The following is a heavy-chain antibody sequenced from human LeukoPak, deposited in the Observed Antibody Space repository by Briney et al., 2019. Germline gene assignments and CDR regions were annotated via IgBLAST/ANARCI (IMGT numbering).Heavy chain of an antibody. CDR3: TSGLSVRRSNNTPVDY. V-gene: IGHV3-15*01. CDR1: GFPFTNAW. CDR2: IKAKIDGETI. D-gene: IGHD1-1*01. Sequence: GGSLRLSWAASGFPFTNAWLNWVRQAPGKGLEWVGRIKAKIDGETIHYTAPVTGRFSISRDDSKNMVYLQMNSLKTEDTAVYYCTSGLSVRRSNNTPVDYWGQGTLVTVSS. J-gene: IGHJ4*02.